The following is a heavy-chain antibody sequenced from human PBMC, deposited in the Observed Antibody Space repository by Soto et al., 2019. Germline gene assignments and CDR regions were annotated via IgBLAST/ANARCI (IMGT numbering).Heavy chain of an antibody. V-gene: IGHV4-39*01. CDR3: ARGPSLWDFDY. CDR1: GGSISSSSHY. J-gene: IGHJ4*02. Sequence: PSETLSLTCSVSGGSISSSSHYWGWIRQPPGKGLEWIGGIYYSGSTYYTPSLRSRVTISVDTSRNLFSLKLRSVTAADTAVYYCARGPSLWDFDYWGQGTLVTVSS. D-gene: IGHD3-16*01. CDR2: IYYSGST.